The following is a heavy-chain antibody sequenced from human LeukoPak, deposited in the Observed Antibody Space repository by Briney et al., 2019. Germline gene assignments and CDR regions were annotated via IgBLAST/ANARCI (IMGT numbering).Heavy chain of an antibody. D-gene: IGHD6-19*01. Sequence: GGSLRLSCAASGFTFSSHGMHWVRQAPGKGLEWVAFISYDGRNKYYADSVKGRFTISRDNSKNTLYLQMNSLRAEDTAVYYCAKDSSSYGFGDYWGQGTLVAASS. CDR2: ISYDGRNK. CDR3: AKDSSSYGFGDY. V-gene: IGHV3-30*02. CDR1: GFTFSSHG. J-gene: IGHJ4*02.